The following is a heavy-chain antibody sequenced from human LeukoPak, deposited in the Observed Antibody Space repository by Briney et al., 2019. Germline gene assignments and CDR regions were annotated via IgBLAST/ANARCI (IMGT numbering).Heavy chain of an antibody. CDR3: ARATYYYGSGSYNGAFDI. J-gene: IGHJ3*02. D-gene: IGHD3-10*01. CDR2: IYHSGST. Sequence: SETLSLTCTVSGGSISSSSYYWGWIRQPPGKGLEWIGEIYHSGSTNYNPSLKSRVTISVDKSKNQFSLKLSSVTAADTAVYYCARATYYYGSGSYNGAFDIWGQGTMVTVSS. CDR1: GGSISSSSYY. V-gene: IGHV4-61*05.